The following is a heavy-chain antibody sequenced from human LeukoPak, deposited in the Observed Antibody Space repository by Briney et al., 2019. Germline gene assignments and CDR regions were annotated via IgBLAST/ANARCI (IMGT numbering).Heavy chain of an antibody. V-gene: IGHV4-61*01. D-gene: IGHD6-13*01. J-gene: IGHJ6*04. CDR1: GGSVSSGSYY. CDR2: IYYSGST. Sequence: SETLSLTCTVSGGSVSSGSYYWSWIRQPPGKGLEWIGYIYYSGSTNYNPSLKSQVTISVDTSKNQFSLKLSSVTAADTAVYYCARRGIAAAGTHPEYYYYYYGMDVWGKGTTVTVSS. CDR3: ARRGIAAAGTHPEYYYYYYGMDV.